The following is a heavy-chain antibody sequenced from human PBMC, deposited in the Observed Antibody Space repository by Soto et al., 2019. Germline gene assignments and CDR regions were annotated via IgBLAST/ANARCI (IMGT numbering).Heavy chain of an antibody. D-gene: IGHD6-13*01. V-gene: IGHV3-49*03. J-gene: IGHJ6*02. CDR3: TRDLRSSSWYPAFDYYYYGMDV. CDR1: GFTFGDYA. CDR2: IRSKAYGGTT. Sequence: GGSLRLSCTASGFTFGDYAMSWFRQAPGKGLEWVGFIRSKAYGGTTEYAASVKGRFTISRDDSKSIAYLQMNSLKTEDTAVYYCTRDLRSSSWYPAFDYYYYGMDVWGQGATVTVSS.